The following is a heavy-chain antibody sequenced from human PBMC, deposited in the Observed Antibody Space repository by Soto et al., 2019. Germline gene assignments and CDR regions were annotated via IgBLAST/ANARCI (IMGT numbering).Heavy chain of an antibody. Sequence: ASVKVSCKASGYTFTSYAMHWVRQAPGQRLEWMGWINAGNGNTKYSQKFQGRVTITRDTSASTAYMELSSLRSEDTAVYYCARVRGDYCSSTSCYVWYAFDIWGQGTMVNVS. D-gene: IGHD2-2*01. CDR2: INAGNGNT. CDR3: ARVRGDYCSSTSCYVWYAFDI. CDR1: GYTFTSYA. J-gene: IGHJ3*02. V-gene: IGHV1-3*01.